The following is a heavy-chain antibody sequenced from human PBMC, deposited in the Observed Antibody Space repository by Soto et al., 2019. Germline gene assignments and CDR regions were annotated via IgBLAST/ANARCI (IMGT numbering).Heavy chain of an antibody. CDR3: ARVPSSSGRAHFDY. CDR2: ISYDGSNK. V-gene: IGHV3-30-3*01. D-gene: IGHD2-15*01. Sequence: QVQLVESGGGVVQPRRSLRLSCAASGFTFSSYAMHWVRQAPGKGLEWVAVISYDGSNKYYADSVKGRFTISRDNSKNTLYLQMNSLRAEDTAVYYFARVPSSSGRAHFDYWGQGTLVTVSS. J-gene: IGHJ4*02. CDR1: GFTFSSYA.